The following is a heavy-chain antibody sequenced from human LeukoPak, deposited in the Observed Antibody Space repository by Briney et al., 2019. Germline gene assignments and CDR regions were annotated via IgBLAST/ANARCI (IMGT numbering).Heavy chain of an antibody. D-gene: IGHD1-7*01. V-gene: IGHV3-7*03. CDR1: GFTFSSYW. Sequence: GGSLRLSCTASGFTFSSYWMSWVRQAPGKGLEWVAKIKQDGSEKYYVDSVKGRFTISRDNAKSTLYLQMNSLRAEDTAVYYCAKDIRYNWNYNHFGYWGQGTLVTVSS. J-gene: IGHJ4*02. CDR2: IKQDGSEK. CDR3: AKDIRYNWNYNHFGY.